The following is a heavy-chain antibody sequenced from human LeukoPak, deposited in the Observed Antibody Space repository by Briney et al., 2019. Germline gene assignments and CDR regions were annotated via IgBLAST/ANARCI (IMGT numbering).Heavy chain of an antibody. Sequence: ASVKVSCKASGYTFTSYGISWVRQAPGQGLEWMGWISAYNGNTNYAQKLQGRVTMTTDTSTSTAYMELRSLRSDDTAVYYCARAPGYCSGGSCYSGFYGMDVWGQGTTVTVSS. CDR1: GYTFTSYG. CDR2: ISAYNGNT. J-gene: IGHJ6*02. V-gene: IGHV1-18*04. D-gene: IGHD2-15*01. CDR3: ARAPGYCSGGSCYSGFYGMDV.